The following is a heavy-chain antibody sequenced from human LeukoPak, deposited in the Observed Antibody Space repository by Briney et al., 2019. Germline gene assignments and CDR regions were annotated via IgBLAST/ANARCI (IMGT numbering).Heavy chain of an antibody. CDR2: INHSGST. J-gene: IGHJ4*02. CDR3: ARGHAPDIAVAGPSHFDY. Sequence: SEALSLTCTVSGSSISGYYWSWIRQPPGKGLEWIGEINHSGSTNYNPSLKSRVTISVDTSKNQFSLKLSSVTAADTAVYYCARGHAPDIAVAGPSHFDYWGQGTLVTVSS. CDR1: GSSISGYY. D-gene: IGHD6-19*01. V-gene: IGHV4-34*01.